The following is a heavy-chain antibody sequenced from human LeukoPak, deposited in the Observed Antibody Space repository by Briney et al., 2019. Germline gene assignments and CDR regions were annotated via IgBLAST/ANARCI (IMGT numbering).Heavy chain of an antibody. CDR1: GGSISSYY. J-gene: IGHJ4*02. Sequence: SETLSLTCTVSGGSISSYYWSWIRQPPGKGLEWIGYIYYSGSTNYNPSPKSRVTISVDTSKNQFSLKLSSVTAADTAVYYCAREGGHFDYRGQGTLVTVSS. CDR2: IYYSGST. V-gene: IGHV4-59*01. CDR3: AREGGHFDY. D-gene: IGHD3-16*01.